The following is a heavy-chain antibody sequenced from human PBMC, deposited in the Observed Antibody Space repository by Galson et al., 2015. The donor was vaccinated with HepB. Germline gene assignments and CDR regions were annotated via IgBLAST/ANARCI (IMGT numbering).Heavy chain of an antibody. CDR3: AKDRVPDGRWPLDF. CDR2: IIGTGGGT. CDR1: GFSLTTYT. V-gene: IGHV3-23*01. Sequence: SLRLSCAVSGFSLTTYTVSWVRQSSEKGLEWIAAIIGTGGGTLYADSVKGRFTISRDVSKNTVFLQMNSLRAEDTALYYCAKDRVPDGRWPLDFWGQGTLVTVSS. D-gene: IGHD2-15*01. J-gene: IGHJ4*01.